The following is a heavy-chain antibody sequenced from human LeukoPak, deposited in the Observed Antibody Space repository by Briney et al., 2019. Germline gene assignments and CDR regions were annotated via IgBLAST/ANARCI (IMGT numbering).Heavy chain of an antibody. CDR1: GFTFSTYA. V-gene: IGHV3-23*01. CDR2: ISGGSSSP. D-gene: IGHD6-19*01. Sequence: GGSLRLSRAASGFTFSTYAMTWVRQAPGKGLEGVSSISGGSSSPNYADSVRGRFSISRDNSKNTVYLQINSLRAEDTAVYYCAKGYSSGWYYFDYWGQGTLVTVSP. CDR3: AKGYSSGWYYFDY. J-gene: IGHJ4*02.